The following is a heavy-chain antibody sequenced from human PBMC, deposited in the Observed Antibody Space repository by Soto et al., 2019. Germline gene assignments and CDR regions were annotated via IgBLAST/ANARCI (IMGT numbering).Heavy chain of an antibody. Sequence: SGPTLVNPTQTLTLTCTFSGFSLSTSGVSVGWIRQPPGKALEWLALIYWDDDKRYSPSLKSRLTITKDTSKNQVVLTMTNMDPVDTATYYCGHRRVPAAMLNWFDPWGQGTLVTVSS. CDR2: IYWDDDK. J-gene: IGHJ5*02. D-gene: IGHD2-2*01. V-gene: IGHV2-5*02. CDR3: GHRRVPAAMLNWFDP. CDR1: GFSLSTSGVS.